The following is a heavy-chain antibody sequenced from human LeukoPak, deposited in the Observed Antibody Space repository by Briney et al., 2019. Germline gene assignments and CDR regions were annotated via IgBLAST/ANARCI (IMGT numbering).Heavy chain of an antibody. CDR1: GFTFSSYG. CDR3: AKANHQLLWFGELLFDY. J-gene: IGHJ4*02. V-gene: IGHV3-30*18. D-gene: IGHD3-10*01. CDR2: ISYDGSNK. Sequence: GRSLRLSCVASGFTFSSYGMHWVRQAPGKGLEGVAVISYDGSNKYYADSVKGRFTISRDNSKNTLYLQMNSLRAEDTAVYYCAKANHQLLWFGELLFDYWGQGTLVTVSS.